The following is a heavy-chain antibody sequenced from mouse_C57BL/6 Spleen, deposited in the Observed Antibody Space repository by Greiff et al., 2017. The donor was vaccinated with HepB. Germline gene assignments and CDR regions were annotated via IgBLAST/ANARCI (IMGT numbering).Heavy chain of an antibody. CDR2: IYPGSGST. CDR3: ARGDYGSSSGAMDY. J-gene: IGHJ4*01. CDR1: GYTFTSYW. Sequence: QVQLQQPRAELVKPGASVKMSCKASGYTFTSYWITWVKQRPGQGLEWIGDIYPGSGSTNYNEKFKSKATLTVDTSSSTAYMQLSSLTSEDSAVYYCARGDYGSSSGAMDYWGQGTSVTVSS. D-gene: IGHD1-1*01. V-gene: IGHV1-55*01.